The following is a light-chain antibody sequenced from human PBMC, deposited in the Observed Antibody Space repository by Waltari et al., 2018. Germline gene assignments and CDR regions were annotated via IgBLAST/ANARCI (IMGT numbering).Light chain of an antibody. CDR1: QSVSRY. Sequence: EIVLTQSPATLSLSPGETATLSCRASQSVSRYLAWYQQKPGQAPRLLIYDASNRATGIPARFSGSGSGTDFTLNISSLEPEDFAVYYCQQRSTWPLTFGGGTKVEIK. V-gene: IGKV3-11*01. J-gene: IGKJ4*01. CDR2: DAS. CDR3: QQRSTWPLT.